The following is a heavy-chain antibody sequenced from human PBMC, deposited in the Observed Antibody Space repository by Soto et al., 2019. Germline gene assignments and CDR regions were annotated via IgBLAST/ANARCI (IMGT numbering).Heavy chain of an antibody. CDR3: ARVWPAGGWFDP. V-gene: IGHV4-34*01. CDR1: GGSFSGYY. J-gene: IGHJ5*02. Sequence: QVQLQQWGAGLLKPSETLSLTCAVYGGSFSGYYWSWIRQPPGKGLEWIGEINHSGSTNYNPSLKSRVTITVDTSKNQFSLKLSSVTAADTALYYCARVWPAGGWFDPSGQGTLVTGSS. CDR2: INHSGST. D-gene: IGHD6-13*01.